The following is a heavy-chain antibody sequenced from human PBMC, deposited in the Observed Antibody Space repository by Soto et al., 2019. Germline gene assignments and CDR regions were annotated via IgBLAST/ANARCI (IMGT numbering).Heavy chain of an antibody. CDR3: ARGRMIHKYYEFWSGYYPGPFDY. Sequence: PSETLSLTCAVYGGSFSGYYWSWIRQPPGKGLEWIGEINHSGSTNYNPSLKSRVTISVDTSKNQFSLKLSSVTAADTAVYYCARGRMIHKYYEFWSGYYPGPFDYWGQGTLGTVSS. J-gene: IGHJ4*02. CDR1: GGSFSGYY. V-gene: IGHV4-34*01. D-gene: IGHD3-3*01. CDR2: INHSGST.